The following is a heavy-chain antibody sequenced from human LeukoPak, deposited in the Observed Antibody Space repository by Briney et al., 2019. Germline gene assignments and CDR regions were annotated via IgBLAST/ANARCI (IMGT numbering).Heavy chain of an antibody. Sequence: GGSLRLSCAASGFTFSSYAMHWVRQAPGKGLEWVAVISYDGSNKYYADSVKGRFTISRDNPKNTLYLQMNSLRAEDTAVYYCARDLGDIVVVPAAQIDYWGQGTLVTVSS. V-gene: IGHV3-30*04. D-gene: IGHD2-2*01. CDR3: ARDLGDIVVVPAAQIDY. CDR2: ISYDGSNK. J-gene: IGHJ4*02. CDR1: GFTFSSYA.